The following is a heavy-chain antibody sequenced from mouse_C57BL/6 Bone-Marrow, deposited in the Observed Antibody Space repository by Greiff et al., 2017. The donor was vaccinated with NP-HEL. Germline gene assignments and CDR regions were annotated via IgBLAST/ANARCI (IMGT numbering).Heavy chain of an antibody. D-gene: IGHD2-3*01. V-gene: IGHV14-4*01. CDR1: GFNIKDDY. CDR2: IDPENGDT. Sequence: VQLKQSGAELVRPGASVKLSCTASGFNIKDDYMHWVKQRPEQGLEWIGWIDPENGDTEYASKFQGKATITADTSSNTAYLQLSSLTSEDTAVYYCTGGYDHWYFDVWGTGTTVTVSS. J-gene: IGHJ1*03. CDR3: TGGYDHWYFDV.